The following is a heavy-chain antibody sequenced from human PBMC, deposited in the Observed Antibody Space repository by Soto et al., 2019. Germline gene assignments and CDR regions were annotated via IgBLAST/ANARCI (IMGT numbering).Heavy chain of an antibody. CDR1: GYTFTSYY. Sequence: ASVKVSCKASGYTFTSYYMHWVRQAPGQGLEWMGIINPSGGSTSYAQKFQGRVTMTRDTSTSTVYMELSSLRSEDTAVYYCARGYCSSTSCYHYYYYMDFWGKGTTVTVSS. CDR3: ARGYCSSTSCYHYYYYMDF. V-gene: IGHV1-46*03. D-gene: IGHD2-2*01. J-gene: IGHJ6*03. CDR2: INPSGGST.